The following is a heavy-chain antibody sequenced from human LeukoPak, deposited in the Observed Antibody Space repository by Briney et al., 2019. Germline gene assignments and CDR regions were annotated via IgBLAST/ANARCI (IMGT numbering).Heavy chain of an antibody. V-gene: IGHV1-69*06. Sequence: SVKVSCKASGGTFSSYAISWVRQAPGQGLEWMGGIIHIFGTANYAQKFQGRVTITADKSTSTAYMELSSLRSEDTAVYYCASMRLGEDIVVVPAADWGQGTLVTVSS. CDR3: ASMRLGEDIVVVPAAD. D-gene: IGHD2-2*01. J-gene: IGHJ4*02. CDR1: GGTFSSYA. CDR2: IIHIFGTA.